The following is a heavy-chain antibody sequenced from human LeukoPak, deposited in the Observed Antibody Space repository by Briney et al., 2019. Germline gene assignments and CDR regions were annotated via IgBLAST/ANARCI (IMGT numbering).Heavy chain of an antibody. CDR2: VYTSGST. D-gene: IGHD3-10*01. CDR1: GGSISSYY. Sequence: SSETLFLTCTVSGGSISSYYWSWIRQPAGKGLEWIGRVYTSGSTNYNPSLKSRVTMSVDTSKNQFSLKLSSVTAADTAVYYCAREYYYGSGSSFAFDIWGQGTMVTVSS. J-gene: IGHJ3*02. V-gene: IGHV4-4*07. CDR3: AREYYYGSGSSFAFDI.